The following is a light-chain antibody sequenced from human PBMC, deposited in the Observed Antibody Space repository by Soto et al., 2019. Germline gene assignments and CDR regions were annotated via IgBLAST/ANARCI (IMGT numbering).Light chain of an antibody. J-gene: IGKJ1*01. V-gene: IGKV1-27*01. CDR2: AAS. CDR3: QKYNSAPRT. CDR1: QGISNY. Sequence: DIQMTQSPSSLSASVGDRVTITCRASQGISNYLAWYQQKPGKVPKLLIYAASTLQSGVPSRFSCRGSGTDFTLTIRSLQAEDVATYYCQKYNSAPRTFGQGTKVEIK.